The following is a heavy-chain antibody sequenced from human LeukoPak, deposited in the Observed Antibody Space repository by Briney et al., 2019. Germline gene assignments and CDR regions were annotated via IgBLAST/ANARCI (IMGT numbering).Heavy chain of an antibody. CDR3: ASGWSTAARWRGDYFDC. CDR1: GYTFTGYY. CDR2: INPNSGDT. D-gene: IGHD6-6*01. Sequence: GASVKVSCKASGYTFTGYYMHWVRQAPGQGLEWMGWINPNSGDTNYAQKFQGRVTMTRDTSISTAYMDLSRLRSDDTAVYYCASGWSTAARWRGDYFDCWGQGTLVTVSS. V-gene: IGHV1-2*02. J-gene: IGHJ4*02.